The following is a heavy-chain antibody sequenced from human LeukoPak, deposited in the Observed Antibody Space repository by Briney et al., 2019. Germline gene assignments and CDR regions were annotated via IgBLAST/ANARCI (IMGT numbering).Heavy chain of an antibody. CDR1: GYTFTSYD. Sequence: ASVKVSCKASGYTFTSYDINWGRQATGQGLEWMGIINPSGGSTSYAQKFRGRVTMTRDMSTSTVYMELSSLRSEDTAVYYCARYGLGYCSSTSCYTGENWFDPWGQGTLVTVSS. CDR3: ARYGLGYCSSTSCYTGENWFDP. J-gene: IGHJ5*02. V-gene: IGHV1-46*01. CDR2: INPSGGST. D-gene: IGHD2-2*02.